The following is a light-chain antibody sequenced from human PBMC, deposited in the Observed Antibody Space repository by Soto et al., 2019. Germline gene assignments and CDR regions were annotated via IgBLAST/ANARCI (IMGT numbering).Light chain of an antibody. CDR3: QQSYSTPIT. V-gene: IGKV1-39*01. CDR1: QSISSY. J-gene: IGKJ5*01. Sequence: DIXMTQSPSSLSASVGDRVTITCRASQSISSYLNWYQQKPGKAPKLLIYAASSLQSGVPSRFSGSGSGTDFTLTISSLQPEDFATYYCQQSYSTPITFGQGTRLETK. CDR2: AAS.